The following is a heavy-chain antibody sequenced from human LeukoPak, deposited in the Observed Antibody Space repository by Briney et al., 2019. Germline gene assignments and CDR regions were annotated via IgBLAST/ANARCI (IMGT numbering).Heavy chain of an antibody. CDR1: GFTFSSYA. CDR2: LSTSGGST. Sequence: GGSLRLSCAASGFTFSSYAMSWVRQAPGKGMEWVSALSTSGGSTYYADSVKGRFTISRDNKKNRLYMQMNSLRAEDTAVYYCAKDRDNYGDYMYFYMDDWGKGTTVTVSS. CDR3: AKDRDNYGDYMYFYMDD. J-gene: IGHJ6*03. D-gene: IGHD4-17*01. V-gene: IGHV3-23*01.